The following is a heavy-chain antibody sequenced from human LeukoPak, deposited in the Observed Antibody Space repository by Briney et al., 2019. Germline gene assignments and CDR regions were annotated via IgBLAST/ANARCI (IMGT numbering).Heavy chain of an antibody. CDR2: INPSGGST. D-gene: IGHD5-18*01. Sequence: GASVKVSCKASGYTLTSYYMHWVRQAPGQGLEWMGIINPSGGSTSYAQKFQGRVTMTRDTSTSTVYMELSSLRSEDTAVYYCARGGLRGYSYGEQGRDPYGMDVWGQGTTVTVSS. CDR1: GYTLTSYY. J-gene: IGHJ6*02. CDR3: ARGGLRGYSYGEQGRDPYGMDV. V-gene: IGHV1-46*01.